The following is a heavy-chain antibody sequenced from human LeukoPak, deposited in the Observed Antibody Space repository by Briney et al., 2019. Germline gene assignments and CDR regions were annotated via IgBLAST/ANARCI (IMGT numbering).Heavy chain of an antibody. Sequence: GGSLRLSCAASGFTFRSYAMNWVRQAPGKGLEWVSAISGSGGSTNYADSVKGRFTISRDNSKNTLYLQMNSLRAEDTAVYYCAKGGGKGYCSGDRCYSPSYYYYMDVWGKGTTVTVSS. V-gene: IGHV3-23*01. CDR1: GFTFRSYA. D-gene: IGHD2-15*01. J-gene: IGHJ6*03. CDR2: ISGSGGST. CDR3: AKGGGKGYCSGDRCYSPSYYYYMDV.